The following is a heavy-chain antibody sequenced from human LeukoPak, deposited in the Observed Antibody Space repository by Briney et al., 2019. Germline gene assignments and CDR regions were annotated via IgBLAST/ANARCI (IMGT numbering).Heavy chain of an antibody. Sequence: GASVKVSCKASGYTFTSYGISWVRQAPGQGLEWMGWISAYNGNTNYAQKLQGRVTMTTDTSTSTAYMELRSLRSDDTAVYYCARLYKAEQQLVRPTNRYNWFDPWGQGTLVTVSS. V-gene: IGHV1-18*01. CDR2: ISAYNGNT. D-gene: IGHD6-13*01. CDR3: ARLYKAEQQLVRPTNRYNWFDP. J-gene: IGHJ5*02. CDR1: GYTFTSYG.